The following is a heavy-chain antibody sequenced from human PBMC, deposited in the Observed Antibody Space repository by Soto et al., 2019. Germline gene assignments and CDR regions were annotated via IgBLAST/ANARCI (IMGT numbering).Heavy chain of an antibody. V-gene: IGHV4-34*01. D-gene: IGHD5-18*01. Sequence: SETLSLTCAVYGGSFSGYYWSWIRQPPGKGLEWIGEINHSGSTNYNPSLKSRVTISVDTSKNQFSLKLSSVTAADTAVYYCARGDSYGYIPNFDYWGQGTLVTVSS. CDR3: ARGDSYGYIPNFDY. CDR2: INHSGST. CDR1: GGSFSGYY. J-gene: IGHJ4*02.